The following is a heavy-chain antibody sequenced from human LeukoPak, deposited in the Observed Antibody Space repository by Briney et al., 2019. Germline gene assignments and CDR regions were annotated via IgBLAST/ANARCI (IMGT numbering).Heavy chain of an antibody. D-gene: IGHD3-16*01. CDR2: INAGNGST. Sequence: ASVKVSCKASGYTFTSYAMHWVRQAPGQRLEWMGWINAGNGSTKYSQKFQDRVTIIRDTSANTAYMELSSLRSEDTAVYYCARGGLLYEEFDYWGQGTLVTVSS. CDR3: ARGGLLYEEFDY. J-gene: IGHJ4*02. V-gene: IGHV1-3*01. CDR1: GYTFTSYA.